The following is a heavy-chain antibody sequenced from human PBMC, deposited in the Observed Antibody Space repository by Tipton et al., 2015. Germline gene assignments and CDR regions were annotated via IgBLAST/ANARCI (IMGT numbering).Heavy chain of an antibody. CDR1: GDSISSGGYY. CDR2: IYYTGRS. CDR3: ARESKVWGDRNWFDP. J-gene: IGHJ5*02. V-gene: IGHV4-31*03. Sequence: TLSLTCTVSGDSISSGGYYWSWIRQHPGKGLEWIGYIYYTGRSDYKPSLKSRVTISVDTSKNQFSLKLTSVTAAGTAIYYCARESKVWGDRNWFDPWGHGILVTVSS. D-gene: IGHD3-16*01.